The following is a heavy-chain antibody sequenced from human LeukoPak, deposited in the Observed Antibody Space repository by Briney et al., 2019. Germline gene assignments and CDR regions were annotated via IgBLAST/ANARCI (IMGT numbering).Heavy chain of an antibody. D-gene: IGHD5-24*01. CDR3: ARGDETLYYYYYMDV. CDR1: GYTFTGYY. CDR2: INPNSGGT. J-gene: IGHJ6*03. V-gene: IGHV1-2*02. Sequence: VASVKVSCKASGYTFTGYYMHWVRQAPGQGLEWMGWINPNSGGTNYAQKFQGRVTMTRDTSISTAYMELSRLRSDDTAVYYCARGDETLYYYYYMDVWGRGTTVTVSS.